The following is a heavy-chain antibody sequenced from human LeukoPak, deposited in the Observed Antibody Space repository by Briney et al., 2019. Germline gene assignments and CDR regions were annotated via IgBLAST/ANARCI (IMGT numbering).Heavy chain of an antibody. CDR3: TRKQIANTPFDY. Sequence: GGSLRLSCAASRFTFSSYWMHWVRQAPGKGLVWVSRISSDGSSTDYADSVKGRFTISRDNAKNTLYLQMNSLRAEDTAVYYCTRKQIANTPFDYWGRGTLVSVSS. CDR2: ISSDGSST. CDR1: RFTFSSYW. D-gene: IGHD3-16*01. V-gene: IGHV3-74*01. J-gene: IGHJ4*02.